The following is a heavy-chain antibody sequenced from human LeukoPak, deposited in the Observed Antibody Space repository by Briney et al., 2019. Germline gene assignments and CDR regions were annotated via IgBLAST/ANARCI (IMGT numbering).Heavy chain of an antibody. CDR2: ISYDGSNK. CDR3: AKDTPVGYCSSTSCYGDAFGI. J-gene: IGHJ3*02. Sequence: QAGGSLRLSCAASGFTFSSYGMHWVRQAPGKGLEWVAVISYDGSNKYYADSVKGRFTISRDNSKNTLYLQMNSLRAEDTAVYYCAKDTPVGYCSSTSCYGDAFGIWGQGTMVTVSS. V-gene: IGHV3-30*18. D-gene: IGHD2-2*01. CDR1: GFTFSSYG.